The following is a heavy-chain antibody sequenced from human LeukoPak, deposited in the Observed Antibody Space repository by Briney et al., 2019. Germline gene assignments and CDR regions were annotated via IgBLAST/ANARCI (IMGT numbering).Heavy chain of an antibody. CDR2: IKQDGSEK. CDR3: ARDDYYGSGSYAFDI. D-gene: IGHD3-10*01. J-gene: IGHJ3*02. Sequence: GGSLRLSCAASGFTFSSYWMSWVRQAPGKGLEWVANIKQDGSEKYYVDSVKGRFTISRDNAKNSLYLQMNSLRAENTAVYYCARDDYYGSGSYAFDIWGQGTMVTVSS. V-gene: IGHV3-7*01. CDR1: GFTFSSYW.